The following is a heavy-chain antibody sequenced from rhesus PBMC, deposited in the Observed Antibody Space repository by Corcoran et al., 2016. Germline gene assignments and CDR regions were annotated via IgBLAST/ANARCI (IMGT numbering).Heavy chain of an antibody. Sequence: EVQLVESGGGLVQPGGSLRLSCAASGFTFSDYYMSWVRQAPGKGPEWVGFFKNKAYGETAEYAAYVKGRFTISRYDSKSIASLQMNSLKTEDTAVYYCTRGISTWVFDYWGQGVLVTVSS. V-gene: IGHV3S22*01. CDR2: FKNKAYGETA. CDR1: GFTFSDYY. D-gene: IGHD5-24*01. J-gene: IGHJ4*01. CDR3: TRGISTWVFDY.